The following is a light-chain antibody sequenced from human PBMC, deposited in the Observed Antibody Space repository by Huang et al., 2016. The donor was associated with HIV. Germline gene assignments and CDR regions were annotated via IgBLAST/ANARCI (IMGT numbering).Light chain of an antibody. CDR1: QDIATY. CDR3: QQYDSLPPWT. J-gene: IGKJ1*01. Sequence: DIQMTQSPSSPSASVGDRVTISCQASQDIATYLNWYQQKPGQAPKLLIYDASALQTGVPSRFSGSGSGTDFSFTISSLQPEDIATYYCQQYDSLPPWTFGQGTKVEIQ. CDR2: DAS. V-gene: IGKV1-33*01.